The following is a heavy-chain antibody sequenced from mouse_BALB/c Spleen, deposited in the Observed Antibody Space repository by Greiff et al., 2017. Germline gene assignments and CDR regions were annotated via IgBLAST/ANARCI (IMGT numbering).Heavy chain of an antibody. Sequence: DLVKPGASVKLSCKASGYTFTSYWINWIKQRPGQGLEWIGRIAPGRGSTYYNEMFKGKATLTVDTSSSTAYIQLSSLSSEDSAVYFCARDYGNYVGAMDYWGQGTSVTVSS. D-gene: IGHD2-1*01. J-gene: IGHJ4*01. CDR1: GYTFTSYW. CDR2: IAPGRGST. V-gene: IGHV1S41*01. CDR3: ARDYGNYVGAMDY.